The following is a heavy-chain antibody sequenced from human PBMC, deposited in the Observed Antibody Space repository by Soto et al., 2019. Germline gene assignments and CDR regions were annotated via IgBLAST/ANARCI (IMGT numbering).Heavy chain of an antibody. D-gene: IGHD3-3*01. Sequence: GGSLRLSCAASGFTFSSYAMSWVRQAPGKGLEWVSAISGSGGSTYYADSVKGRFTISRDNSKNTLYLQMNSLRAEDTAVYYCELSSIFGVVNHEYYFDYWGQGTLVTVSS. CDR3: ELSSIFGVVNHEYYFDY. CDR2: ISGSGGST. J-gene: IGHJ4*02. V-gene: IGHV3-23*01. CDR1: GFTFSSYA.